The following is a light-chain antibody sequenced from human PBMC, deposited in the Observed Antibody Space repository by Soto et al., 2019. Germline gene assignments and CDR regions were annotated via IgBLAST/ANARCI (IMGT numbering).Light chain of an antibody. CDR1: QRFSSS. J-gene: IGKJ4*01. V-gene: IGKV3-15*01. CDR2: DAS. Sequence: EIVMTQSPATLSVSPGERATLSCRASQRFSSSLAWYQQKPGQAPRLLIYDASARDTGIPARFSGSGSGTEFTLTISSLQSEDFAVYYCQQYNNWPFTFGGGTTVEI. CDR3: QQYNNWPFT.